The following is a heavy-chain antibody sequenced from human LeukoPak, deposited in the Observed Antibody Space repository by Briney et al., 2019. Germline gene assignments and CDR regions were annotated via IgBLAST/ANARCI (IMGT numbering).Heavy chain of an antibody. CDR3: AIWTSCHY. CDR2: MYPSGSQK. CDR1: GFTFNRSW. D-gene: IGHD1-1*01. V-gene: IGHV3-7*01. Sequence: GGSLRLSCAASGFTFNRSWMNWVRQAPGKGLEWVANMYPSGSQKHYVDSVKGRFTISKDNPGTSLYLEMYSLRAEDTAIYYCAIWTSCHYWGQGTPVTVSS. J-gene: IGHJ4*02.